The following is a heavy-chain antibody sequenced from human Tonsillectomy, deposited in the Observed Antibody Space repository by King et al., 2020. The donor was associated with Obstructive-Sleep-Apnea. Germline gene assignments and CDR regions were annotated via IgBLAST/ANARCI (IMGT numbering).Heavy chain of an antibody. D-gene: IGHD2-8*02. J-gene: IGHJ4*02. CDR3: ANDVEEATGMGGCDF. CDR1: GFRFSAYG. Sequence: VQLVESGGGVVQPGRSLRLSCAGSGFRFSAYGMHWVRQAPGKGLEWLAVISFEGMNQYYTDSVKGRFTISRDNAKNASYLQMNRLTVEDTAVYYCANDVEEATGMGGCDFWGQGILVTVSS. CDR2: ISFEGMNQ. V-gene: IGHV3-30*18.